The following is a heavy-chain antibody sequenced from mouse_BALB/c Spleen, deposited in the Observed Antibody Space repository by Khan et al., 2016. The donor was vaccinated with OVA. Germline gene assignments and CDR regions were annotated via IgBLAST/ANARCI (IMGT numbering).Heavy chain of an antibody. CDR3: ARTAV. Sequence: MQLEESGGGIVQPGGSLKLSCAASRSTISSYGMSSVRQTPDKRLELVATIDSNGGCTNYPDSLKGRFTISGDNAKNALYLQMRSLKSEDAAMSYCARTAVWGQGTTLTVSS. D-gene: IGHD3-3*01. V-gene: IGHV5-6-3*01. CDR1: RSTISSYG. CDR2: IDSNGGCT. J-gene: IGHJ2*01.